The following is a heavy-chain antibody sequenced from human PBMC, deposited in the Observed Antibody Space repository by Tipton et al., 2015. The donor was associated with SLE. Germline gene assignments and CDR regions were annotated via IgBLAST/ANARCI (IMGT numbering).Heavy chain of an antibody. J-gene: IGHJ3*02. CDR2: IYYSGST. D-gene: IGHD3-3*01. CDR3: ARVLDVWSGYYTGFDAFDI. CDR1: GDSISSYY. Sequence: TLSLTCTVSGDSISSYYWIWIRQPPGKGLEWIGSIYYSGSTRYNPSLRGRVIISVDTSKNQFSLKLSSVTAADTAVYYCARVLDVWSGYYTGFDAFDIWGQGTMVTVSS. V-gene: IGHV4-59*08.